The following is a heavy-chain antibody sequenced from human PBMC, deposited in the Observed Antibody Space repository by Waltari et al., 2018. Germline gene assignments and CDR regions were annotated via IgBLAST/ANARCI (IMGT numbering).Heavy chain of an antibody. V-gene: IGHV4-39*01. CDR1: GGSIRSNSYY. Sequence: QLQLQESGPGLVKPSETLSLTCTVSGGSIRSNSYYWGWIRQPPGKGLEWIGSVYYSGRTFCNPSLKSRVTISVDTSKNQFTLILRTVTAADTAIYFCARLGKELAIITDYYYYMAVWGKGTAVSVSS. CDR2: VYYSGRT. J-gene: IGHJ6*03. CDR3: ARLGKELAIITDYYYYMAV. D-gene: IGHD1-1*01.